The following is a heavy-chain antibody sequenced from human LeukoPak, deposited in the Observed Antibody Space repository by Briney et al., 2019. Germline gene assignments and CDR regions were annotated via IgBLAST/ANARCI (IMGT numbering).Heavy chain of an antibody. D-gene: IGHD3-22*01. CDR2: INPNSGGT. Sequence: ASVKVSCKASGYSLTDYYIHWVRQAPGQGLEWMGRINPNSGGTNYAQKFQGRVTMTRDTSISTAYMELSRLRSDDTAVYYCARDGSNYYDSTGYPIEDYWGQGTLVTVSS. CDR3: ARDGSNYYDSTGYPIEDY. J-gene: IGHJ4*02. CDR1: GYSLTDYY. V-gene: IGHV1-2*06.